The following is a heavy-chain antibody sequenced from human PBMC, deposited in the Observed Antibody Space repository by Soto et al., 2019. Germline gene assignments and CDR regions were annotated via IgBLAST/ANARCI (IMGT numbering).Heavy chain of an antibody. Sequence: QVQLVESGGGVVQPGRSLRLSCAASGFTFSSYGMHWVRQAPGKGLEWVAVIWYDGSNKYYADSVKGRFTISRDNSKNTLDLQMNSLRAEDTAVYYCARDYDSSGYYYYWGQGTLVTVSS. V-gene: IGHV3-33*01. D-gene: IGHD3-22*01. J-gene: IGHJ4*02. CDR1: GFTFSSYG. CDR2: IWYDGSNK. CDR3: ARDYDSSGYYYY.